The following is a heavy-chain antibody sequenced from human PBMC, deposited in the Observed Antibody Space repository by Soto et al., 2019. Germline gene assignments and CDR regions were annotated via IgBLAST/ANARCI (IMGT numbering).Heavy chain of an antibody. V-gene: IGHV3-30*18. CDR3: AKDRLVLRYGGNPPGGY. CDR2: ISYDGSNK. Sequence: PGGSLRLSCAASGFTFSSYGMHWVRQAPGKGLEWVAVISYDGSNKYYADSVKGRFTISRDNSKNTLYLQMNSLRAEDTAVYYCAKDRLVLRYGGNPPGGYWGQGTLVTVSS. J-gene: IGHJ4*02. CDR1: GFTFSSYG. D-gene: IGHD4-17*01.